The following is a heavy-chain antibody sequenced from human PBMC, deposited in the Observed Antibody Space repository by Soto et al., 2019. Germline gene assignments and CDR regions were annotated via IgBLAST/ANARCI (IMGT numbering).Heavy chain of an antibody. CDR3: VRDRRSSWPTFDS. J-gene: IGHJ4*01. CDR1: GFTFNTYW. V-gene: IGHV3-7*01. Sequence: PVGSLILSCAASGFTFNTYWMSWVRQAPGKGLEWVANIQQDGGVEYYVDSVKGRFTISRDNAKNSLFLQMKSLRAEDTALYYCVRDRRSSWPTFDSWGQGTLVTVSS. D-gene: IGHD6-13*01. CDR2: IQQDGGVE.